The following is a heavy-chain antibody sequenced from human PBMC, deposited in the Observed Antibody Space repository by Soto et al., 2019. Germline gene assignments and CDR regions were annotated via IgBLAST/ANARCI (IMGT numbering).Heavy chain of an antibody. J-gene: IGHJ6*02. CDR2: INPNSGGT. CDR3: AREAKAAAGMYYSYYYGMDV. V-gene: IGHV1-2*04. CDR1: GYTFTGYY. D-gene: IGHD6-13*01. Sequence: QVQLVQSGAEVKKPGASVKVSCKASGYTFTGYYMHWVRQAPGQGLEWMGWINPNSGGTNYAQKFQGWVHMTGDTSGSTASMEMGRLRSDDTAVYYCAREAKAAAGMYYSYYYGMDVWGQGTTVTVSS.